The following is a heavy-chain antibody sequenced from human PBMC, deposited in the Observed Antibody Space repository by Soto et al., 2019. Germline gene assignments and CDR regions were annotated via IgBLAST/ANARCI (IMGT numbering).Heavy chain of an antibody. Sequence: TSETLSLTCTVSVGSVSRYYWSWIRQPPGKGLEWIGYIYYSGSINYNPSLKSRVTISVDTSKNQFSLKLSSVTAADTAVYYCARWYYYDSSGYFDYWGQGTLVTVSS. V-gene: IGHV4-59*08. J-gene: IGHJ4*02. CDR2: IYYSGSI. D-gene: IGHD3-22*01. CDR3: ARWYYYDSSGYFDY. CDR1: VGSVSRYY.